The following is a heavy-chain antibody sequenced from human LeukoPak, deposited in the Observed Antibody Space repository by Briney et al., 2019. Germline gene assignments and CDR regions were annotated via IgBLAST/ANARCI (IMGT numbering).Heavy chain of an antibody. J-gene: IGHJ3*02. CDR2: IYPGDSDT. D-gene: IGHD3-3*01. CDR1: GYSFTSYW. V-gene: IGHV5-51*01. CDR3: ARHLSEITIFGVVINDAFDI. Sequence: GESLKISCKGSGYSFTSYWIGWVRQMPGKGLEWMGIIYPGDSDTRYSPSFQGQVTISADKSISTAYLQWSSLKASDTAMYYCARHLSEITIFGVVINDAFDIWGQGTMVTVSS.